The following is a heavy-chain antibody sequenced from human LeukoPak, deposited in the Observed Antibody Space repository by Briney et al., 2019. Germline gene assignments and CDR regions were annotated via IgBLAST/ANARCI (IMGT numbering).Heavy chain of an antibody. J-gene: IGHJ6*03. Sequence: KPGGSLRLSCAASGFTFSSYSMNWVRQAPGKGLEWVSSISSSSSYIYYADSVKGRFTISRDNAKNSLYLQMNSLRAEDTALYYCAKDRTGTTFAGYYYYYYMDVWGKGTTVTVSS. D-gene: IGHD1-1*01. CDR3: AKDRTGTTFAGYYYYYYMDV. CDR1: GFTFSSYS. CDR2: ISSSSSYI. V-gene: IGHV3-21*04.